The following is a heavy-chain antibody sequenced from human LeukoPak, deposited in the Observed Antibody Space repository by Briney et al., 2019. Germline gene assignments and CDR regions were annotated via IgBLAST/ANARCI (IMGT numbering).Heavy chain of an antibody. V-gene: IGHV3-48*03. CDR2: ISSSGSTI. J-gene: IGHJ4*02. D-gene: IGHD4-17*01. CDR3: ARDYGDWAFDY. Sequence: PGGSLRLSCAASGFTFSSYEMNWVRQAPGKGLEWVSYISSSGSTIYYADSVKGRFTISRDNAKNSLSLQMNSLRAEDTAVYYCARDYGDWAFDYWGQGTLVTVSS. CDR1: GFTFSSYE.